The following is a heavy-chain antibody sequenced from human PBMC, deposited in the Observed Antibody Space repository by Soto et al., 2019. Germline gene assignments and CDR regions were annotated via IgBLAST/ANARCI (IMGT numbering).Heavy chain of an antibody. D-gene: IGHD3-10*01. CDR1: GFTFSSYA. Sequence: GGSLRLSCAASGFTFSSYAMSWVRQAPGKGLEWVSAISGSGGSTYYADSVKGRFTISRDNSKNTLYLQMNSLRAEDTAVYYCASCLCYYGSGSPPKRDYWGQGTLVTVSS. CDR3: ASCLCYYGSGSPPKRDY. V-gene: IGHV3-23*01. CDR2: ISGSGGST. J-gene: IGHJ4*02.